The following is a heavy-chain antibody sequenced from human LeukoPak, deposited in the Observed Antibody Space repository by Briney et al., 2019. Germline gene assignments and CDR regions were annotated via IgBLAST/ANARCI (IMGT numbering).Heavy chain of an antibody. Sequence: SETLSLTCSVSGGSISSSSHYWGWIRQPPGKGLEWIGSIYYSSGSTYYNPSLKSRVTISVDTSKNQVSPKLSSVTAADTAVYYCARRLEYSSSFNYWGQGILVTVSS. J-gene: IGHJ4*02. CDR2: IYYSSGST. CDR3: ARRLEYSSSFNY. CDR1: GGSISSSSHY. D-gene: IGHD6-6*01. V-gene: IGHV4-39*01.